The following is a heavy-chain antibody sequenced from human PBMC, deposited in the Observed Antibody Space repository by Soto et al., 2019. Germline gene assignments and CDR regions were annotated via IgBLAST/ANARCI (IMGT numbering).Heavy chain of an antibody. D-gene: IGHD3-22*01. CDR1: GYTFTSYG. CDR3: ARDDSSGYYKVCDY. J-gene: IGHJ4*02. CDR2: ISAYNGNT. V-gene: IGHV1-18*01. Sequence: GASVKVSCKASGYTFTSYGISWVRQAPGQGLEWMGWISAYNGNTNYAQKLQGRVTMTTDTSTSTAYMELRSLRSDDTAVCYCARDDSSGYYKVCDYWGQGTLVTVSS.